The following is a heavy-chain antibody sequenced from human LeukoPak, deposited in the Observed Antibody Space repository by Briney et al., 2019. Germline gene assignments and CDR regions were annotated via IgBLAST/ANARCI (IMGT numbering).Heavy chain of an antibody. CDR2: INAGSTNT. D-gene: IGHD1-26*01. CDR3: ARSGSYYFDY. J-gene: IGHJ4*02. V-gene: IGHV1-3*01. CDR1: GYTFRAYA. Sequence: ASVKVSCKASGYTFRAYAMHWVRQAPGQGLEWVGWINAGSTNTEYSQRFQGRVTITRDTSASTGYMELSSLRSEDTGVYYCARSGSYYFDYWGQGTLVTVSS.